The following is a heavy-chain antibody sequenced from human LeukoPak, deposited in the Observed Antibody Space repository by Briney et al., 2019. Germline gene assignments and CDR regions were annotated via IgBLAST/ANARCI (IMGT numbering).Heavy chain of an antibody. V-gene: IGHV4-59*08. J-gene: IGHJ4*02. CDR2: IYYSGST. Sequence: SETLSLTCTVSGGSISRYYWSWIRQPPGKGLEWIGYIYYSGSTNYNPSLKSRVTISVDTSKNQFSLKLSSVTAADTAVYYCARHAWDDYGFFDYWGQGTLVTVSS. CDR1: GGSISRYY. CDR3: ARHAWDDYGFFDY. D-gene: IGHD4-17*01.